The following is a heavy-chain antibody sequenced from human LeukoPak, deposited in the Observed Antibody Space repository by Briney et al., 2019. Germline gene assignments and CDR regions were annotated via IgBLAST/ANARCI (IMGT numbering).Heavy chain of an antibody. D-gene: IGHD1-14*01. CDR3: AKTTSPDDVRWPYFDS. J-gene: IGHJ4*02. Sequence: GGSLRLSCAASGFVVSATSMSWVRQPPGKGLEWVSIIYSGNTRYADSVKGRFTISRHDSENTVSLQMNSLLLEGTAVYLCAKTTSPDDVRWPYFDSWGQGILVTVSS. CDR1: GFVVSATS. V-gene: IGHV3-53*04. CDR2: IYSGNT.